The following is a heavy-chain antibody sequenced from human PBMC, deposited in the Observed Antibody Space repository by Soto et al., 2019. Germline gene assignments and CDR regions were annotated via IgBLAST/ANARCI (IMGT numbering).Heavy chain of an antibody. CDR1: GFSFNTYE. V-gene: IGHV3-48*03. J-gene: IGHJ4*02. D-gene: IGHD1-26*01. CDR3: AYGGSCDY. Sequence: GGSLRLSCAASGFSFNTYEMNWVRQAPGKGLEWVSYISSSGSTIYYADSVKGRFTVSRDNGKNSLYLQMNSLRAEDTAVYYCAYGGSCDYWGQGTQVTFSS. CDR2: ISSSGSTI.